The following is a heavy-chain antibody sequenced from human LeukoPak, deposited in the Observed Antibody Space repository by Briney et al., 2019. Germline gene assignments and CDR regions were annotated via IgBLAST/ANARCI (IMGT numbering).Heavy chain of an antibody. CDR3: ARGQYYYDSSGCYPSLPDAFDI. CDR2: IKQDGSEK. V-gene: IGHV3-7*01. CDR1: GFTFSSYW. D-gene: IGHD3-22*01. Sequence: GGSLRLSCAASGFTFSSYWMSWVRQAPGTGREWVANIKQDGSEKYYVDSVKGRFTISRDNAKNSLYLQMNSLRDEDTAVYYCARGQYYYDSSGCYPSLPDAFDIWGQGTMVTVSS. J-gene: IGHJ3*02.